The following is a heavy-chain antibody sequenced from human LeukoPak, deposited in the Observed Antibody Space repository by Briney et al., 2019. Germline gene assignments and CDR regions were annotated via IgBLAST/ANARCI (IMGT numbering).Heavy chain of an antibody. J-gene: IGHJ4*02. CDR1: VGSISSNNW. CDR2: IFHSGST. CDR3: ARGLGGSSGCFGY. Sequence: SGTLSLTCAVSVGSISSNNWWSWVRQPPGKGLEWIGEIFHSGSTDYSPSLRSRVTISVDTSKNQLSLKLSSVTAADTAVYYCARGLGGSSGCFGYWGQGTPVTVSS. D-gene: IGHD6-19*01. V-gene: IGHV4-4*02.